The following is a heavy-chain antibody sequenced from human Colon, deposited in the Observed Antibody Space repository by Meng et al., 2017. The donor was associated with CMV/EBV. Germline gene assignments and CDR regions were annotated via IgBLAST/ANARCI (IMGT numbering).Heavy chain of an antibody. V-gene: IGHV3-23*01. D-gene: IGHD6-19*01. CDR1: GFTFRSSA. CDR2: ISGGGTST. J-gene: IGHJ4*02. Sequence: GESLKISCAASGFTFRSSAMSWVRQAPGKGLEWVSGISGGGTSTYYADSVKGRFTISRDTPNNTLFLQLNSLRAEDTAVYYCARGVIAVGQRHYFAHWGQGTLVTVSS. CDR3: ARGVIAVGQRHYFAH.